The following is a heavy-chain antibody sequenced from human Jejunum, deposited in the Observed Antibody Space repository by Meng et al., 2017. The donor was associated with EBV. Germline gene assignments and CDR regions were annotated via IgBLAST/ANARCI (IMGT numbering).Heavy chain of an antibody. V-gene: IGHV4-30-2*01. CDR3: ARGAYFDY. CDR1: GGSISSGGYS. CDR2: IYYSGSA. J-gene: IGHJ4*02. Sequence: QVHPLESGPCPAKPSESLSLTCAVSGGSISSGGYSWHWIRQPPGKGLQWIGYIYYSGSAFYHPSLKSRVTLSVDRSKNQFSPNLSSVTAADTAVYYCARGAYFDYWGQGTLVTVS.